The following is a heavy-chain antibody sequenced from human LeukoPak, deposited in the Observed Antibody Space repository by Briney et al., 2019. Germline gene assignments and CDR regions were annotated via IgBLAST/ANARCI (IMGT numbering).Heavy chain of an antibody. V-gene: IGHV4-59*08. CDR2: IYYSGST. CDR3: ARRFGGGRYNWFDP. CDR1: GGSISSYY. J-gene: IGHJ5*02. D-gene: IGHD2-15*01. Sequence: PSETLSLTCTVSGGSISSYYWSWIRQPPGKGLEWIGYIYYSGSTNYNPSLKSRVTISVDTSKNQFSLKLSSVTAADTAVCYCARRFGGGRYNWFDPWGQGTLVTVSS.